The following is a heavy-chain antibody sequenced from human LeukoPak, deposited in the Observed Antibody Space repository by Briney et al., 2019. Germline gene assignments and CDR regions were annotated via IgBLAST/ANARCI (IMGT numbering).Heavy chain of an antibody. CDR3: ARDLLRFLEWLPDDAFDI. J-gene: IGHJ3*02. Sequence: GGSLRLSCAASGFTFSSYWMSWGRQAPGKGLEWVANIKQDGSEKYYVDSVKGRFTISRDNAKNSLYLQMNSLRAEDTAVYYCARDLLRFLEWLPDDAFDIWGQGTMVTVSS. D-gene: IGHD3-3*01. V-gene: IGHV3-7*01. CDR2: IKQDGSEK. CDR1: GFTFSSYW.